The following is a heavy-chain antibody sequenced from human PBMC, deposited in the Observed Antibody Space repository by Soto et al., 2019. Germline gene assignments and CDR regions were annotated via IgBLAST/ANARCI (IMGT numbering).Heavy chain of an antibody. V-gene: IGHV1-69*18. Sequence: QVQLVQSGAEVKKPGSSVKVSCKASGSTFSSYAISWVRQAPGQGLEWMGRIIPIFGTANYAQKFQGRVTITADESTSTAYMELTSLRSEHTAVYYCARAQTVGATASAADFDYRGQGTRVTVSS. CDR2: IIPIFGTA. CDR1: GSTFSSYA. J-gene: IGHJ4*02. CDR3: ARAQTVGATASAADFDY. D-gene: IGHD1-26*01.